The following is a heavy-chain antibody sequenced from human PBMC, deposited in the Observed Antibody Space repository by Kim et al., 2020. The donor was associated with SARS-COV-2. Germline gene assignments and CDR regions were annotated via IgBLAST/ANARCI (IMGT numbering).Heavy chain of an antibody. CDR2: INHSGST. CDR3: ARAGEGDYYGSGSYPYFDY. J-gene: IGHJ4*02. Sequence: SETLSLTCAVYGGSFSGYYWSWIRQPPGKGLEWIGEINHSGSTNYNPSLKSRVTISVDTSKNQFSLKLSSVTAADTAVYYCARAGEGDYYGSGSYPYFDYWGQGTLVTVSS. CDR1: GGSFSGYY. D-gene: IGHD3-10*01. V-gene: IGHV4-34*01.